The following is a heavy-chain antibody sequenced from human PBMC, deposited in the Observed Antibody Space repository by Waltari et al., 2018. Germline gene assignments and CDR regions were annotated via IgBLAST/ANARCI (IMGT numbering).Heavy chain of an antibody. Sequence: EVQLLESGGDLIEPGGSLRLSCAASGFTFSHFAWTWVRQAPGTRLEWFSSISGGGGTSYYTDSVTGRFTVSRDNSDNTLYLQMNNLRADDTGIYYCAKDRGSGRIFFDSWGRGTLVVVSS. CDR3: AKDRGSGRIFFDS. V-gene: IGHV3-23*01. J-gene: IGHJ4*02. CDR2: ISGGGGTS. D-gene: IGHD3-10*01. CDR1: GFTFSHFA.